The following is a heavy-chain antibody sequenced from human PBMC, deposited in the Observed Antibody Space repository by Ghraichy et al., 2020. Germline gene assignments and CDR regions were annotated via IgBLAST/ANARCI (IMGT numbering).Heavy chain of an antibody. CDR2: ISGSGGST. J-gene: IGHJ2*01. V-gene: IGHV3-23*01. CDR1: GFTFSSYA. CDR3: ANPHWPEFSTVTTVVNWYFDL. D-gene: IGHD4-17*01. Sequence: GGSLRLSCAASGFTFSSYAMSWVRQAPGKGLEWVSAISGSGGSTYYADSVKGRFTISRDNSKNTLYLQMNSLRAEDTAVYYCANPHWPEFSTVTTVVNWYFDLWGRGTLVTFSS.